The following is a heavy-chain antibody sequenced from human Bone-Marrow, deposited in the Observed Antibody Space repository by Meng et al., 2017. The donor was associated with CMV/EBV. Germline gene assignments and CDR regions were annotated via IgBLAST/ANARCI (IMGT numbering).Heavy chain of an antibody. J-gene: IGHJ6*02. D-gene: IGHD6-13*01. Sequence: GSLRLSCTVSGGSISSYYWSWIRQPPGKGLEWIGYIYYSGSTNYNPSLKSRVTISVDTSKNQFSLKLSSVTAADTAVYYCARVGYYYYYGMDVWGQGNTVTVSS. CDR1: GGSISSYY. CDR3: ARVGYYYYYGMDV. CDR2: IYYSGST. V-gene: IGHV4-59*01.